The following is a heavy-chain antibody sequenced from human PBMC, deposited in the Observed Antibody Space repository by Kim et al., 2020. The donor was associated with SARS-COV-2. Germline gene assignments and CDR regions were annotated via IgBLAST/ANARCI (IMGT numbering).Heavy chain of an antibody. J-gene: IGHJ4*02. V-gene: IGHV3-23*01. Sequence: GGSLRLSCAASGITFSSHAMSWVRQAPGKGLEWVSAISGSGGSTYNADSVKGRFTISRDNSKNTLYLQMDSLRAEDTAVYFCADISHTGGSVGQGDYWGQGTLVTVSS. CDR2: ISGSGGST. CDR3: ADISHTGGSVGQGDY. CDR1: GITFSSHA. D-gene: IGHD1-26*01.